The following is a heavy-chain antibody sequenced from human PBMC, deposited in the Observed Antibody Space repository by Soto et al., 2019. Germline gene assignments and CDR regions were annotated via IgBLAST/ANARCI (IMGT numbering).Heavy chain of an antibody. CDR2: IKGDGGET. V-gene: IGHV3-7*01. Sequence: EVQLVESGGGLVQPGGSLRLSCAASGFNFNSHWMRWVRQAPGKGLEWVANIKGDGGETFYVDSVKGRCTISRDNAKNSLYLQMNSLRAEDTAVYYCARDSNWASDFWGQGTLVIVSS. D-gene: IGHD3-16*01. CDR1: GFNFNSHW. CDR3: ARDSNWASDF. J-gene: IGHJ4*02.